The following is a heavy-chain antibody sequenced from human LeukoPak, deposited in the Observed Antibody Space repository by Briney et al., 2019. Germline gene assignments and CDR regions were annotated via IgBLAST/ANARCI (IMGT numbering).Heavy chain of an antibody. Sequence: SETLSLTCAVYGGSFSGYYWSWIRQPPGKGLEWIGEINHSGSTNYNPSLKSRVTISVDTSKNQFSLKLSSVTAAATAVYYCARGRIVVVPAATVVVWDVWGKGTTVTVSS. J-gene: IGHJ6*04. CDR2: INHSGST. V-gene: IGHV4-34*01. CDR1: GGSFSGYY. CDR3: ARGRIVVVPAATVVVWDV. D-gene: IGHD2-2*01.